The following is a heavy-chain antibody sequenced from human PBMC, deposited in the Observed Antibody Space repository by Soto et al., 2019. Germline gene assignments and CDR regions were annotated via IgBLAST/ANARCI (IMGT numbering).Heavy chain of an antibody. D-gene: IGHD6-19*01. J-gene: IGHJ1*01. CDR1: GFTFSSYG. CDR2: ISYDGSNK. Sequence: GGSLRLSCAASGFTFSSYGMHWVRQAPGKGLEWVAVISYDGSNKYYADSVKGRFTISRDNSKNTLYLQMNSLRAEDTAVYYCAKEGYSSGWAEYFQHWGQGTLVTVSS. CDR3: AKEGYSSGWAEYFQH. V-gene: IGHV3-30*18.